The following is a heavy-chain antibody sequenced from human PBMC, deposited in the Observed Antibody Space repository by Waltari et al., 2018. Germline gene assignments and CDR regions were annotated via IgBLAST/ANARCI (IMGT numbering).Heavy chain of an antibody. Sequence: EVQLLESGGGLVQPGGSLRLSCAASGFTFSTYAMRWVRQAPGRGLEWVSAISGSGGSTYYTDSVKGRFTISRDNSKNTLYLQMNSLRAEDTAVYYCAKDRSPPTVTNEADYWGQGTLVTVSS. D-gene: IGHD4-17*01. CDR3: AKDRSPPTVTNEADY. CDR2: ISGSGGST. J-gene: IGHJ4*02. V-gene: IGHV3-23*01. CDR1: GFTFSTYA.